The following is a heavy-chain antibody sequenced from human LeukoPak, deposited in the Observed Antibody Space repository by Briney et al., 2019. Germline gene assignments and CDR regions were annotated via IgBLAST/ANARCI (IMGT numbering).Heavy chain of an antibody. CDR2: ISASSNFI. CDR3: AKTTAGYSSGRYPGWPVDY. D-gene: IGHD6-19*01. Sequence: PGGSLRLSCAASGFTFSTHSMYWVRQAPGKGLEWVSSISASSNFIHYAESVRGRFTISRDNAKNSLYLQMNSLGADDTAVYYCAKTTAGYSSGRYPGWPVDYWGQGTLVTVSS. J-gene: IGHJ4*02. V-gene: IGHV3-21*04. CDR1: GFTFSTHS.